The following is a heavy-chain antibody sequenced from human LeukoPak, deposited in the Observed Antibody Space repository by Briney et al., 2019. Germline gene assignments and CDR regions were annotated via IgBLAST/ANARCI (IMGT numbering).Heavy chain of an antibody. CDR3: ARDGVSSTWFGSWDY. D-gene: IGHD6-13*01. CDR1: GFTFSSYG. V-gene: IGHV3-30*02. Sequence: GGSLRLSCAASGFTFSSYGMHWVRQAPGKGLEWVAFIRYDGSNKYYADSVKGRFTISRDNSKNTLYLQMNSLRAEDTAVYYCARDGVSSTWFGSWDYWGQGTLVTVSS. J-gene: IGHJ4*02. CDR2: IRYDGSNK.